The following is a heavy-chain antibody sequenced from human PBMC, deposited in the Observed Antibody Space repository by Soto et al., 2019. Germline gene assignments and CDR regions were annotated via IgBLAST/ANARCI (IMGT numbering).Heavy chain of an antibody. CDR2: INAGNGNT. CDR1: GYTFTSYD. D-gene: IGHD3-10*01. J-gene: IGHJ5*02. V-gene: IGHV1-3*01. CDR3: AVRYYGSGSYSYNWFDP. Sequence: ASVKVSCKASGYTFTSYDMHWVRQAPGQRLEWMGWINAGNGNTNYAQKFQGRVTITADKSTSTAYMELSSLRSEDTAVYYCAVRYYGSGSYSYNWFDPWGQGTLVTVSS.